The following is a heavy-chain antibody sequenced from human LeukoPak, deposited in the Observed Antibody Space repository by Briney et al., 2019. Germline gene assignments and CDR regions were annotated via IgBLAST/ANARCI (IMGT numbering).Heavy chain of an antibody. D-gene: IGHD3-10*01. CDR2: IYFSGGT. CDR3: ARQTGSGLFSLP. J-gene: IGHJ4*02. CDR1: GDSISSSNCY. V-gene: IGHV4-39*01. Sequence: KPSETLSLTCTVSGDSISSSNCYWGWIRQPPGKGLERIGSIYFSGGTYYNASLKSRVTISVDASKNQFSLKLSSVTAADTAVYYCARQTGSGLFSLPGGQGTLVTVSS.